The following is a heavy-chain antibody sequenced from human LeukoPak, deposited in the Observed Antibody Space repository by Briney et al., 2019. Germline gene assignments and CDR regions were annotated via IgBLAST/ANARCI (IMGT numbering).Heavy chain of an antibody. D-gene: IGHD6-13*01. CDR2: IYSGGST. CDR3: ASSSWDD. V-gene: IGHV3-66*01. CDR1: EFSVGSNY. Sequence: GGSLRLSCAASEFSVGSNYMTWVRQAPGKGLEWVSLIYSGGSTYYADSVKGRFTISRDNSKNTVYLQMNSLRAEDTAVYYCASSSWDDWGQGTLVTVSS. J-gene: IGHJ4*02.